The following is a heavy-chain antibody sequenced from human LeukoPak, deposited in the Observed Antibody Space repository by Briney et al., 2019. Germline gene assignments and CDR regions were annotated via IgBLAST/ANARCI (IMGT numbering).Heavy chain of an antibody. Sequence: SVKVSCKASGGTFSSYAISWVRQAPGQGLEWMGRIIPILGIANYAQRFQGRVTITADKSTSTAYMELSSLRSEDTAVYYCARVVVRGVIIDPEIDYWGQGTLDTVSS. V-gene: IGHV1-69*04. CDR2: IIPILGIA. CDR3: ARVVVRGVIIDPEIDY. CDR1: GGTFSSYA. J-gene: IGHJ4*02. D-gene: IGHD3-10*01.